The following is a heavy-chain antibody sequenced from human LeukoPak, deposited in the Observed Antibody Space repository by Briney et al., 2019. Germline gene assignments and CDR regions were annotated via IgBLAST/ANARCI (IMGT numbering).Heavy chain of an antibody. CDR1: GFTFSSNS. CDR3: AKFGVSLSGYGYGNPFDY. CDR2: ISGSGGST. D-gene: IGHD5-18*01. Sequence: GGSLRLSCAASGFTFSSNSMPWVRQTPGKGLELVSGISGSGGSTYYADSVKGRVTISRDNSKNTLYLQMSSLRADDTAAYYRAKFGVSLSGYGYGNPFDYWGQGTLVTVSS. V-gene: IGHV3-23*01. J-gene: IGHJ4*02.